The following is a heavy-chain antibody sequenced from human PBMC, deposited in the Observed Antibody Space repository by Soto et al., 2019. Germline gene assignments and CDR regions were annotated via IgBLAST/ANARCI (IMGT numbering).Heavy chain of an antibody. CDR1: GGTFSSYA. D-gene: IGHD3-3*01. CDR3: ARSRDFWSGLDYYGMDV. CDR2: IIPIFGTA. Sequence: GASVKASCKASGGTFSSYAISWVRQAPGQGLEWMGGIIPIFGTANYAQKFQGRVTITADESTSTAYMELSSLRSEDTAVYYCARSRDFWSGLDYYGMDVWDQGTTVTVSS. J-gene: IGHJ6*02. V-gene: IGHV1-69*13.